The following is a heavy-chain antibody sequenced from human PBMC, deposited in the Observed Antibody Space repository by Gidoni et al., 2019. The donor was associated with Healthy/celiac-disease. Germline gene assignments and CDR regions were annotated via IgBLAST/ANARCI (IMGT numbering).Heavy chain of an antibody. J-gene: IGHJ4*02. Sequence: QVQLQQWGAGLLKPSETLSLTCAVYGGSFSGYYWSWIRQPPGKGLEWIWEINHSGSTNYNPSLKSRGTISVDTSKNQFSLKLSSVTAADTAVYYCARCGGYCSGGSCSEYYFDYWGQGTLVTVSS. V-gene: IGHV4-34*01. CDR2: INHSGST. CDR1: GGSFSGYY. D-gene: IGHD2-15*01. CDR3: ARCGGYCSGGSCSEYYFDY.